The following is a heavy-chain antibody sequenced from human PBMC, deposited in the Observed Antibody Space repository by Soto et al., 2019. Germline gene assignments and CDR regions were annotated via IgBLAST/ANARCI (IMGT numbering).Heavy chain of an antibody. D-gene: IGHD2-2*01. J-gene: IGHJ6*02. CDR1: GYDFSNYW. V-gene: IGHV5-51*01. CDR2: IYPGDPDP. CDR3: ARRGDGCNAGYYYGLDV. Sequence: PGESLKISCKGSGYDFSNYWIGWLRQKAGKGLEWMGIIYPGDPDPRYSPSFQCQGTISADKSISTAYLQWGSMKASDTAKYYCARRGDGCNAGYYYGLDVWGQGTTVTVSS.